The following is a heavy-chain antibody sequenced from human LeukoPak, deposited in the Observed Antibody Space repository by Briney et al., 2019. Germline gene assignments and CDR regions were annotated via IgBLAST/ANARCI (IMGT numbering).Heavy chain of an antibody. V-gene: IGHV3-30-3*01. Sequence: GGSLRLSCSPSGFTFSIYAMHWVRQAPGKGLEWVAVISHDESNIYYADSVKGRFTISRDNSRNTLYLQMNTLIAEHTAVYYCAKATIGTLITPGRLDYWGQGTLVTVSS. CDR2: ISHDESNI. J-gene: IGHJ4*02. CDR3: AKATIGTLITPGRLDY. D-gene: IGHD4-23*01. CDR1: GFTFSIYA.